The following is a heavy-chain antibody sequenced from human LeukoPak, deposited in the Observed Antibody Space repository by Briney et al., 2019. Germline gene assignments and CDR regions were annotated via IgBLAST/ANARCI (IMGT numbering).Heavy chain of an antibody. J-gene: IGHJ4*02. V-gene: IGHV3-23*03. Sequence: GGSLRLSCAASGFTFSSYAMSWVRQAPGKGLEWVSVIYSGGSTYYADSVKGRFTISRDNSKNTLYLQMNSLRAEDTAVYYCAKGEGTMIVVVIFWGQGTLVTVSS. D-gene: IGHD3-22*01. CDR3: AKGEGTMIVVVIF. CDR1: GFTFSSYA. CDR2: IYSGGST.